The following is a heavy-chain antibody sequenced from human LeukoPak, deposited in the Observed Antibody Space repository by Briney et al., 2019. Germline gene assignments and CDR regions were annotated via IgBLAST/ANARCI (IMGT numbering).Heavy chain of an antibody. V-gene: IGHV4-59*08. Sequence: PSETLSLTCTVSGGSISSYYWSWIRQPPGKGPEWIGYIYYSGSTNYNPSLKSRVTISVDTSKNQFSLKLSSVTAADTAVYYCARAYDSSGYGRDYYYYGMDVWGQGTTVTVSS. J-gene: IGHJ6*02. CDR3: ARAYDSSGYGRDYYYYGMDV. CDR2: IYYSGST. D-gene: IGHD3-22*01. CDR1: GGSISSYY.